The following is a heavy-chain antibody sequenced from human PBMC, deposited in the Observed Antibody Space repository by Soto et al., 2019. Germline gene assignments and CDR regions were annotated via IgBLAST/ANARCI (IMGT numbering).Heavy chain of an antibody. D-gene: IGHD5-12*01. CDR2: ISGSGGST. CDR1: GFTFSSYA. CDR3: AKGKSGYDRSYYYYYMDV. V-gene: IGHV3-23*01. Sequence: GGSLRLSCAASGFTFSSYAMSWVRQAPGKGLERVSAISGSGGSTYYADSVKGRFTISRDNSKNTLYLQMNSLRAEDTAVYYCAKGKSGYDRSYYYYYMDVWGKGTTVTVSS. J-gene: IGHJ6*03.